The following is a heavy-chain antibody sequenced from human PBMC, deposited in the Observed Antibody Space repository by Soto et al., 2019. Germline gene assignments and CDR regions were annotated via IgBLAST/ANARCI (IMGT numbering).Heavy chain of an antibody. CDR3: AKDTYFYDTSGYYIFDY. D-gene: IGHD3-22*01. J-gene: IGHJ4*02. CDR2: IYYSGST. CDR1: GGSISSSGYY. V-gene: IGHV4-39*02. Sequence: TLSLTSPVSGGSISSSGYYGGWIRQPPGKGLEWIGSIYYSGSTYYNPSLKSRVTISVDTSKNQFSLKLSSVPAADTAVYYCAKDTYFYDTSGYYIFDYWGQGTLVTVSS.